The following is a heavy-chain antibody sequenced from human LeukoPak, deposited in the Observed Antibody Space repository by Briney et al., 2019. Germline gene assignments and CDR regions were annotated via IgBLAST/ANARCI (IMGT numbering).Heavy chain of an antibody. V-gene: IGHV3-74*03. CDR1: GFTFSSSW. CDR3: ARGRGVLDI. D-gene: IGHD2-8*01. Sequence: PGGSLRLSCAASGFTFSSSWMYWVRQSPGQGLVWVSLINIDGSTTMYADSVKGRFTISRDNAKNTLDLQMNSLRAEDTAVYYCARGRGVLDIWGQGTMVTVSP. J-gene: IGHJ3*02. CDR2: INIDGSTT.